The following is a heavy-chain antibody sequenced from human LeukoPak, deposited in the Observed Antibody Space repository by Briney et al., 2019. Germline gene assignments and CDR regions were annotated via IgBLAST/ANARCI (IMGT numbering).Heavy chain of an antibody. CDR3: ARRGGSYSHSDF. D-gene: IGHD1-26*01. CDR1: GYTFTGFY. Sequence: ASVKVSCKASGYTFTGFYMHWVRQAPGQGLEWMGWINPNSGGTNYAQKFQGRVTMTRDTSISTAYMDLSSLRTDDTAVYYCARRGGSYSHSDFWGQGTLVTVSS. J-gene: IGHJ4*02. CDR2: INPNSGGT. V-gene: IGHV1-2*02.